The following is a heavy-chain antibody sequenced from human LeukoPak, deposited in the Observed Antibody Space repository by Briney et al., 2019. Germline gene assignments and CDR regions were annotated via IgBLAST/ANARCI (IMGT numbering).Heavy chain of an antibody. J-gene: IGHJ1*01. D-gene: IGHD4-17*01. Sequence: GGSLRLSCAASGFTFSNYALTWVRQAPGKGLEWVSSISGVNTHYADSVKGRFSISRDNYKNTLYLQMSSLRAEDTAVYYCAKDPNGDYVGAFDFQRWGQGTQVTVSS. V-gene: IGHV3-23*01. CDR2: ISGVNT. CDR3: AKDPNGDYVGAFDFQR. CDR1: GFTFSNYA.